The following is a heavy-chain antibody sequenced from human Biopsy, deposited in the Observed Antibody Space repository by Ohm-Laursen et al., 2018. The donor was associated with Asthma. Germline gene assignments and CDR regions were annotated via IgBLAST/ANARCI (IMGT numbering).Heavy chain of an antibody. Sequence: SSLRLSCAASGFTFRNFGMHWVSQAPGKGLEWVAGIFFDGSNKYYADSVKGRFTISRDNSKDTLYLQVNSLRGDDTAVYYCARGKTWGRSYYFDYWGQGTLVTVSS. CDR2: IFFDGSNK. J-gene: IGHJ4*02. D-gene: IGHD6-6*01. CDR1: GFTFRNFG. V-gene: IGHV3-30*03. CDR3: ARGKTWGRSYYFDY.